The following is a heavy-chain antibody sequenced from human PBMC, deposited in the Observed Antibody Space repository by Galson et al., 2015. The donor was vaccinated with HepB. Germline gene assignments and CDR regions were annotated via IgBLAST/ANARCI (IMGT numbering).Heavy chain of an antibody. CDR3: AAAVQVDILTRTWWFDP. CDR1: GGTFSSYA. Sequence: SVKVSCKASGGTFSSYAISWVRQAPGQGLEWMGGIIPIFGTANYAQKFQGRVTITADKSTSTAYMELSSLRSEDTAVYYCAAAVQVDILTRTWWFDPWGQGTLVTVSS. CDR2: IIPIFGTA. J-gene: IGHJ5*02. D-gene: IGHD3-9*01. V-gene: IGHV1-69*06.